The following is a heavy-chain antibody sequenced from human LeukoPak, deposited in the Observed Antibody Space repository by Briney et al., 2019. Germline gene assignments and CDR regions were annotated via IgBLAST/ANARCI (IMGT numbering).Heavy chain of an antibody. CDR2: IKEDGSET. V-gene: IGHV3-7*01. CDR1: GFIFKKYW. J-gene: IGHJ4*02. CDR3: AREAYDILTGYPMGANFDY. D-gene: IGHD3-9*01. Sequence: PGKSLRLSCAASGFIFKKYWMNWVRQVPGKGLECLANIKEDGSETYYADSVKGRFTISRDNSKNTLYLQMGSLRAEDMAVYYCAREAYDILTGYPMGANFDYWGQGTLVTVSS.